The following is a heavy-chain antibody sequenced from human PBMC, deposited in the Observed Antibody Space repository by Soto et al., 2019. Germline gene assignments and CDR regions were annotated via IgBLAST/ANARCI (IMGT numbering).Heavy chain of an antibody. J-gene: IGHJ6*03. CDR1: GFTFSSYG. D-gene: IGHD2-21*01. Sequence: PGGSLRLSCAASGFTFSSYGMHWVRQAPGKGLEWVAVISYDGSNKYYADSVKGRFTISRDNSKNTLYLQMNSLRAEDTAVYYCAKDRCGGDCYYMDVWGKGTTVTVSS. CDR2: ISYDGSNK. CDR3: AKDRCGGDCYYMDV. V-gene: IGHV3-30*18.